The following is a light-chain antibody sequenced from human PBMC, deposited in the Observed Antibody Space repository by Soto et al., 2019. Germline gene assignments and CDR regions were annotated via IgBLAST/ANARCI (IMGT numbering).Light chain of an antibody. V-gene: IGKV1-8*01. Sequence: AIRLTQSPSPLSASTGDSVTSTCRASQGISSYLAWYQQKPGKAPKLLIYAASTLQSGVPSRFSGSGSGTDFTLTISCLQSEDFATYYCQQYYSYLITFGQGTRLEIK. CDR1: QGISSY. CDR2: AAS. CDR3: QQYYSYLIT. J-gene: IGKJ5*01.